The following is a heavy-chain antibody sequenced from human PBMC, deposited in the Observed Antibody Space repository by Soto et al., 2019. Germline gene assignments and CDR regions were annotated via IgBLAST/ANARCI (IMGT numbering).Heavy chain of an antibody. CDR2: VHSGGTTT. D-gene: IGHD6-13*01. CDR3: ARDFAHSTSDK. CDR1: GFTFDYYW. Sequence: HPGGSLRLSCAASGFTFDYYWMHWVRQAPGKGLVWVSRVHSGGTTTTYADSVKGRFTISRDNARNTVSLQMSSLRAEDTAIYYCARDFAHSTSDKWGQGTLVTVSS. V-gene: IGHV3-74*01. J-gene: IGHJ4*02.